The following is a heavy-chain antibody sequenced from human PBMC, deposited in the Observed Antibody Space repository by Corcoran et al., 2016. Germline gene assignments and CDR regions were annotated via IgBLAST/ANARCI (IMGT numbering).Heavy chain of an antibody. CDR1: GGSISSSSYY. J-gene: IGHJ4*02. CDR2: IYYSGST. CDR3: ARLRGYSYGFLDY. V-gene: IGHV4-39*07. Sequence: QLQLQESGPGLVKPSETLSLTCTVSGGSISSSSYYWGWIRQSPGKGLEWIGSIYYSGSTYYNPSLKSRVTISVDTSKNQFSLKLSSVTAADTAVYYCARLRGYSYGFLDYWGQGTLVTVSS. D-gene: IGHD5-18*01.